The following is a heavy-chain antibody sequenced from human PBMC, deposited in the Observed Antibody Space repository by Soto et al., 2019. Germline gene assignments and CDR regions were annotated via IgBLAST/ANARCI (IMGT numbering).Heavy chain of an antibody. CDR3: ARVLAAATYYYYYYGMDV. J-gene: IGHJ6*02. CDR2: ISSSSSTI. D-gene: IGHD2-15*01. Sequence: EVLLVESGGGLVQPGGSLRLSCAASGFTFSSYSMNWVRQAPGKGLEWVSYISSSSSTIYYADSVKGRFTISRDNAKNSLYLQMNSLRDEDTAVYYCARVLAAATYYYYYYGMDVWGQGTTVTVSS. V-gene: IGHV3-48*02. CDR1: GFTFSSYS.